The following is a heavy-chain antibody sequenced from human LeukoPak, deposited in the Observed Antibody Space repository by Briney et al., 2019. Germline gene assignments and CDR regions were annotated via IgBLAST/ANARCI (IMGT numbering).Heavy chain of an antibody. D-gene: IGHD5-18*01. CDR3: ARGAFSPQYGRGYSFGY. V-gene: IGHV4-31*11. Sequence: SGTLSLTCAVSGGSISSGDYYWSWIRQHPGKGLEWIGYIYYSGSTYYNPSLKSRVTISVDTSKNQFSLKLSSVTAADTAVYYCARGAFSPQYGRGYSFGYWGQGTLVTVSS. CDR2: IYYSGST. J-gene: IGHJ4*02. CDR1: GGSISSGDYY.